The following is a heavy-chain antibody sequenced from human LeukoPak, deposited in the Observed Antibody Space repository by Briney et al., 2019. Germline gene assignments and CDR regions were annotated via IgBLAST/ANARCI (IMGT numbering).Heavy chain of an antibody. CDR1: GGSISSYY. CDR2: IYTSGST. J-gene: IGHJ5*02. D-gene: IGHD2-2*01. Sequence: SETLSFTCTGSGGSISSYYWSWIRQPPGKGLEWIGRIYTSGSTNYNPSLESRVTMSVDTSKNQFSLKLSPVTDADTAVYYCARGTVPAYIIWLDPWGQGTLVTVCS. CDR3: ARGTVPAYIIWLDP. V-gene: IGHV4-4*07.